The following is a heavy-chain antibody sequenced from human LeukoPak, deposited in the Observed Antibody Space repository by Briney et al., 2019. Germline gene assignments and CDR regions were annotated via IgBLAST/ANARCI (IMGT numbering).Heavy chain of an antibody. CDR1: GGSISGGNHY. CDR2: IYNSGTT. V-gene: IGHV4-61*02. Sequence: TLSLTYAVSGGSISGGNHYWSWIREPAGKGLEWIGRIYNSGTTNYNPSLKSRVTISVDTSKNHFSLKLTSVTAADTGVHHCARGGDVYNYFDYWDRGTLVTVSS. J-gene: IGHJ4*02. CDR3: ARGGDVYNYFDY. D-gene: IGHD5-24*01.